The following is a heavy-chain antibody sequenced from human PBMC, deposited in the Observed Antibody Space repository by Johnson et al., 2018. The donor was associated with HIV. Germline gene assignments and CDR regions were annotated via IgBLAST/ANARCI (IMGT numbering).Heavy chain of an antibody. CDR1: GFTFSNYA. Sequence: QVQLVESGGGVVQPGRSLRLSCAASGFTFSNYAMHWVRQAPGKGLEWVAVISYDGSNKYYTDSVKGRFTISRDKSKNTLYLQMNSLRAEDTAVYYCARVPSGTPSSIWGQGTNVTVS. CDR3: ARVPSGTPSSI. V-gene: IGHV3-30*04. D-gene: IGHD1-1*01. J-gene: IGHJ3*02. CDR2: ISYDGSNK.